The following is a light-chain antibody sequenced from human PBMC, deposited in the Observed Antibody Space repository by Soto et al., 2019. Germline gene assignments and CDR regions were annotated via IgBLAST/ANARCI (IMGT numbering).Light chain of an antibody. V-gene: IGKV3D-11*01. J-gene: IGKJ3*01. Sequence: EIVLTQSPVTLSLSPGERATLSYRASQDVRTYLAWYQQKPGQAPRLLIYDASKRATDIPGRFTGSGSGTDFTLTISSLEPEDFAVYYCQQRGYPFTFGPGTKVDLK. CDR1: QDVRTY. CDR3: QQRGYPFT. CDR2: DAS.